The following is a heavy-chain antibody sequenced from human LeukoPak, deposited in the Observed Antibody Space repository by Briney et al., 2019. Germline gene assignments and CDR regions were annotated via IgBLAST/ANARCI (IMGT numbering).Heavy chain of an antibody. CDR1: GLTFGDDY. CDR2: IYYSGST. D-gene: IGHD6-19*01. V-gene: IGHV4-39*01. CDR3: ARQVVAVAGTGYFDY. Sequence: PGGSLRLSCAASGLTFGDDYMDWVRQAPGKGLEWIGSIYYSGSTYYNASLKSRGTISVDTSKNQFSLKLNSVTAADTAVYFCARQVVAVAGTGYFDYWGQGTLVTVSS. J-gene: IGHJ4*02.